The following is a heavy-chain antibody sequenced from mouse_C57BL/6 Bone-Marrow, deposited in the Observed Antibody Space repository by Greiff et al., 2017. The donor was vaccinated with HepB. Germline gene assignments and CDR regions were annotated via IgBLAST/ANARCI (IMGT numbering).Heavy chain of an antibody. V-gene: IGHV1-50*01. CDR3: ARPPYYYGST. Sequence: QVQLQQSGAELMKPGASVKLSCKATGYTFTGYWIEWVKQRPGHGLEWIGEIDPSDSYTNYNQKFKGKATLTVDTSSSTAYMQLSSLTSEDSAVYYCARPPYYYGSTWGQGTTLTVSS. CDR2: IDPSDSYT. CDR1: GYTFTGYW. D-gene: IGHD1-1*01. J-gene: IGHJ2*01.